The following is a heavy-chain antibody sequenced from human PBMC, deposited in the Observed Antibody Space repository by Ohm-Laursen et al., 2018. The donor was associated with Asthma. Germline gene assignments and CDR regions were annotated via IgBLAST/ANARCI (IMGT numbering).Heavy chain of an antibody. CDR3: ARDVMEWYLPAFDF. CDR1: GFTFRSYA. Sequence: SLRLSCTAFGFTFRSYAMHWVRQAPGKGLEWVAVGGSYYNGGLKYYADSVNGRFTVSRDDSKNTLYLQMNSLRPDDTAVYYCARDVMEWYLPAFDFWGQGTLVTVSS. V-gene: IGHV3-30-3*01. J-gene: IGHJ4*02. CDR2: GGSYYNGGLK. D-gene: IGHD3-3*01.